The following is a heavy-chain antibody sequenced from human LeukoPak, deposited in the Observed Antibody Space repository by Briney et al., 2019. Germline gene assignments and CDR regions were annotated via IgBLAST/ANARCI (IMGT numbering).Heavy chain of an antibody. CDR1: GGSISSYY. J-gene: IGHJ6*02. V-gene: IGHV4-4*07. D-gene: IGHD3-16*01. CDR3: AGGLGYYYYGMDV. CDR2: IYTSGST. Sequence: SETLSLTCTVSGGSISSYYWSWIRQPAGKGLEWIGRIYTSGSTNYNPSLKSRVTISVDRSKNQFSLKLSSVTAADTAVYYCAGGLGYYYYGMDVWGQGTTVTVSS.